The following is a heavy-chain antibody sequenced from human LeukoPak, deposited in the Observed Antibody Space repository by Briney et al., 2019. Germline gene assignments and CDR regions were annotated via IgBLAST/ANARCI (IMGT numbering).Heavy chain of an antibody. CDR1: GFTFSSYA. D-gene: IGHD6-13*01. CDR3: ASDSSSWYEFDY. Sequence: PGGSLRLTCAASGFTFSSYAMSWVCQAPGKGLEWVSAISGSGGSTYYADSVKGRFTISRDNSKNTLYLQMNSLRAEDTAVYYCASDSSSWYEFDYWGQGTLVTVSS. V-gene: IGHV3-23*01. J-gene: IGHJ4*02. CDR2: ISGSGGST.